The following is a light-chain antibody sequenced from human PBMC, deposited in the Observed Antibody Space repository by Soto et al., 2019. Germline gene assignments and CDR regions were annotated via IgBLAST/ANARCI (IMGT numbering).Light chain of an antibody. CDR1: QDISNY. V-gene: IGKV1-33*01. CDR3: QQYDNLPMYT. Sequence: DIQMTQSPSSLSASVGDRVTITCQASQDISNYLNWYQQKPGKAPKLLIYDASNLETGVPSRFSGSGSVTDFTSAISSLQPKDIATYYCQQYDNLPMYTFGQGTKLEIK. CDR2: DAS. J-gene: IGKJ2*01.